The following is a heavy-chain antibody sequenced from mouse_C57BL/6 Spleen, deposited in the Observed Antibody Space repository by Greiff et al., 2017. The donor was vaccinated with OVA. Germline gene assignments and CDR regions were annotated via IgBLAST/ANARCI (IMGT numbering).Heavy chain of an antibody. Sequence: QVQLQQPGAELVKPGASVKLSCKASGYTFTSYWMHWVKQRPGQGLEWIGMIHPTSGSTNYNEKFKSKATLTVDKSSSTAYMQLSSLTSEDSAVYYCARDYYGSPFFDYWGQGTTLTVSS. CDR2: IHPTSGST. CDR3: ARDYYGSPFFDY. D-gene: IGHD1-1*01. J-gene: IGHJ2*01. V-gene: IGHV1-64*01. CDR1: GYTFTSYW.